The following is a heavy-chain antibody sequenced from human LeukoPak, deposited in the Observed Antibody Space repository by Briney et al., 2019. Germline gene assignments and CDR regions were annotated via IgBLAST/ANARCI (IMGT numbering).Heavy chain of an antibody. D-gene: IGHD3-22*01. Sequence: PSQTLSLTCTVSGGSISSGDYYWSWIRQPAGTGLEWIGPISTSGTTDYNPSLRSRVTMSVDTSKNQFSLKLTSVTTADTAVYYCAGEDYFDSSGYASWRFDIWGQGTMVTVSS. J-gene: IGHJ3*02. V-gene: IGHV4-61*02. CDR1: GGSISSGDYY. CDR3: AGEDYFDSSGYASWRFDI. CDR2: ISTSGTT.